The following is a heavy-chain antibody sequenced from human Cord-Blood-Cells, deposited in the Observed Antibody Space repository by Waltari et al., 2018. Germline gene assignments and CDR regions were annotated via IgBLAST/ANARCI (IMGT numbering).Heavy chain of an antibody. CDR1: GYSISSGYY. J-gene: IGHJ6*02. V-gene: IGHV4-38-2*02. CDR3: ARAVESCSGGSCYSYYYGMDV. CDR2: IYHSGRT. D-gene: IGHD2-15*01. Sequence: QVQLQESGPGLVKPSETLSLTCTVSGYSISSGYYWGWIRQPPGKGLEWIGSIYHSGRTYYNPARRSRVTISVETAKNQFSLKLSSVTAADTAVYYCARAVESCSGGSCYSYYYGMDVWGQGTTVTVSS.